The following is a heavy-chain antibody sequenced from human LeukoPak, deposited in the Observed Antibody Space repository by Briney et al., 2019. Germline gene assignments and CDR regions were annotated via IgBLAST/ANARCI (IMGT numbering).Heavy chain of an antibody. D-gene: IGHD2-21*01. Sequence: ASVKVSCKASGYTFTGYGISWVRQAPGQGLEWMGWISAYNGNTNYAQKLQGRVTMTTDTSTSTAYMELRSLRSDDTAVYYCARGAYCGGDCLPHDAFDIWGQGTMVTVSS. J-gene: IGHJ3*02. CDR3: ARGAYCGGDCLPHDAFDI. CDR2: ISAYNGNT. CDR1: GYTFTGYG. V-gene: IGHV1-18*01.